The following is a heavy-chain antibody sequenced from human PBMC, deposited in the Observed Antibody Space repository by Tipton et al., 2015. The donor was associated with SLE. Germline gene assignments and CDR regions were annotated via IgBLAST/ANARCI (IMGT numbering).Heavy chain of an antibody. D-gene: IGHD4-17*01. CDR1: GGSISYYY. CDR3: ARQGAAVTMSGWFDP. CDR2: VYYSGRT. Sequence: TLSLTCTVSGGSISYYYWGWIRQPPGRGLEWIGSVYYSGRTYYNPSLKSRVTVSVDTSKNQFSLNLKSVTAADTAVYYCARQGAAVTMSGWFDPWGQGTLVTVSS. V-gene: IGHV4-39*01. J-gene: IGHJ5*02.